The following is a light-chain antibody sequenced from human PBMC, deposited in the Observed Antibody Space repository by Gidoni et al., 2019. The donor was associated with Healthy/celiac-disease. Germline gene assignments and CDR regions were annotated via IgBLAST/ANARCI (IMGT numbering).Light chain of an antibody. Sequence: EIVLTQSPATLSLSPGERATLPCRASQSVSSYLAWYQQKPGQAPRLLIYDASNRATGIPARFSGSGSGTDFTLTISSLEPEDFAVYCCQQRSTFGPGTKVDIK. V-gene: IGKV3-11*01. J-gene: IGKJ3*01. CDR2: DAS. CDR1: QSVSSY. CDR3: QQRST.